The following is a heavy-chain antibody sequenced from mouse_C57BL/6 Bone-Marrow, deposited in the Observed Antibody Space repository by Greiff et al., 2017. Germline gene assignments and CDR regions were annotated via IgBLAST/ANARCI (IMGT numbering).Heavy chain of an antibody. CDR2: IYPRSGNT. V-gene: IGHV1-81*01. D-gene: IGHD2-4*01. CDR3: AREGRLRRGAY. J-gene: IGHJ3*01. CDR1: GYTFTSYG. Sequence: QVQLKESGAELARPGASVKLSCKASGYTFTSYGISWVKQRTGQGLEWIGEIYPRSGNTYYNEKFKGKATLTADKSSSTAYMELRSLTSEDSAVYFCAREGRLRRGAYWGQGTLVTVSA.